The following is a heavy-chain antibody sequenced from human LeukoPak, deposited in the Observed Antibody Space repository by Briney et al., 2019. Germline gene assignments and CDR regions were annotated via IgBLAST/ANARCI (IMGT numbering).Heavy chain of an antibody. CDR2: IYHSGST. J-gene: IGHJ3*02. D-gene: IGHD3-10*01. Sequence: PSETLSLTCAVSGGSISSSNWWSWVRQPPGKGLEWIGEIYHSGSTNYNPSLKSRVTISVDKSKNQFSLKLSSVTAADTAVYYCARLGWGSGSYSAFDIWGQGTMVTVSS. CDR3: ARLGWGSGSYSAFDI. V-gene: IGHV4-4*02. CDR1: GGSISSSNW.